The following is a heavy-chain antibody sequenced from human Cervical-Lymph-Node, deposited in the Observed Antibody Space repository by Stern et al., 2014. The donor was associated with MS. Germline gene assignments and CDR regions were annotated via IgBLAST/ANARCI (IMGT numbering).Heavy chain of an antibody. J-gene: IGHJ6*02. D-gene: IGHD3-3*01. CDR2: FDPEDGET. V-gene: IGHV1-24*01. CDR3: ATDRDDFRSGYSAPTKGYGLDV. Sequence: QVQLVQSGAEVKKPGASVKVSCKVSGYTLTELSMHWVRQAPGKGIEWMGGFDPEDGETIYAQKFQGRFPMTEDTSTDTAYMELSSLRSEDTAVYYCATDRDDFRSGYSAPTKGYGLDVWGQGTTVTVTS. CDR1: GYTLTELS.